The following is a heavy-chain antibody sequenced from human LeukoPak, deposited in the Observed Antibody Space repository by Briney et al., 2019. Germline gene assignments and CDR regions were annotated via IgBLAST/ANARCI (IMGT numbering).Heavy chain of an antibody. V-gene: IGHV1-18*01. CDR3: ARDGYFDY. J-gene: IGHJ4*02. CDR1: GYTFSTYG. CDR2: ISGYNGNT. Sequence: ASVKVSCKASGYTFSTYGIAWVRQAPGQGLEWMGWISGYNGNTNYAQKFQGRVTMTADTTTTTAYMELRSLRSDDTAVYYCARDGYFDYWGQGTLVTVSS.